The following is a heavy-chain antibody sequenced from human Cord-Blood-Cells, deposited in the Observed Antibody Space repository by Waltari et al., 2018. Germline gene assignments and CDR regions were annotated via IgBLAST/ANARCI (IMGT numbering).Heavy chain of an antibody. CDR1: GGTFRSSA. V-gene: IGHV1-69*12. J-gene: IGHJ3*02. CDR3: ATLMGYSSSWYGAFDI. D-gene: IGHD6-13*01. CDR2: IIPIFGTA. Sequence: QVQLVQSGAEVKKPGSSVKVSCKASGGTFRSSAISWVRQAPGQGLEWMGGIIPIFGTANYAQKFQGRVTITADESTSTAYMELSSLRSEDTAVYYCATLMGYSSSWYGAFDIWGQGTMVTVSS.